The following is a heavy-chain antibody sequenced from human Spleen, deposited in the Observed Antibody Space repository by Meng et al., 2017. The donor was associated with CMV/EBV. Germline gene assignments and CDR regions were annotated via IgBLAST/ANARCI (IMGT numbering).Heavy chain of an antibody. CDR1: GFTFTSSA. CDR2: IVVGSGNT. CDR3: EAKKGDYYDGSGYYVSVWFDP. D-gene: IGHD3-22*01. J-gene: IGHJ5*02. V-gene: IGHV1-58*01. Sequence: SVKVSCKASGFTFTSSAVQWVRQARGQRLEWIGWIVVGSGNTNYAQKFQERVTITRDISTSTAYMELSSLRSEDTAVYYSEAKKGDYYDGSGYYVSVWFDPWGQGTLVTVSS.